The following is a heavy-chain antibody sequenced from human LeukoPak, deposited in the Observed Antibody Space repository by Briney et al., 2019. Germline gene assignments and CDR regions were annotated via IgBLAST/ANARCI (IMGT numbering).Heavy chain of an antibody. CDR2: ISSSSSYI. V-gene: IGHV3-21*01. CDR3: ARDGRSLFDY. J-gene: IGHJ4*02. Sequence: PGGSLRLSCAASGFTFSSYSMNWVRQAPGKGLEWVSSISSSSSYIYYADSVRGRFTISRDNAKNSLYLQMNSLRAEDTAVYYCARDGRSLFDYWGQGTLVTVSS. CDR1: GFTFSSYS. D-gene: IGHD3-3*01.